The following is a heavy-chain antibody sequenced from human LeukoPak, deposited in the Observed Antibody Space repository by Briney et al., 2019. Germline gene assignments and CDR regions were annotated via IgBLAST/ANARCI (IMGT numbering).Heavy chain of an antibody. Sequence: GGSLRLSCVGSGFTFSSYWTTWVRQAPGKGLEGVANINQDGSEESYVDSVRGRFTISRDNARNSLFLQMNSLRAEDTAVYYCARGQTPCPRTCLDYWGQGTLVTVSS. D-gene: IGHD1-14*01. CDR2: INQDGSEE. CDR1: GFTFSSYW. J-gene: IGHJ4*02. V-gene: IGHV3-7*04. CDR3: ARGQTPCPRTCLDY.